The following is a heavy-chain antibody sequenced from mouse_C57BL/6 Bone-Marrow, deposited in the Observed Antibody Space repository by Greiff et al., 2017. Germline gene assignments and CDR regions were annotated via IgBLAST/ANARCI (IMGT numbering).Heavy chain of an antibody. CDR1: GYSFTDYN. CDR3: ARGYDYDYAMNC. Sequence: VQLKESGPELVKPGASVKISCKASGYSFTDYNMNWVKQSNGQSLEWIGVINPNYGTTSYNQKFKGKATLTVDQSSSTTYMQLNSLTSEDSAVYYCARGYDYDYAMNCWNQGTSVTVSS. CDR2: INPNYGTT. J-gene: IGHJ4*01. V-gene: IGHV1-39*01. D-gene: IGHD2-4*01.